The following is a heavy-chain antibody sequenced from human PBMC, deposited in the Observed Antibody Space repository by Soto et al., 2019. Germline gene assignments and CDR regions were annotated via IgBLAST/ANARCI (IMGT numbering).Heavy chain of an antibody. CDR2: TGSGTGPG. V-gene: IGHV1-69*06. CDR3: ARRDSGGFYRFFDS. CDR1: GVSLSTNP. J-gene: IGHJ4*02. D-gene: IGHD2-15*01. Sequence: WASVKVSGKASGVSLSTNPISWVRQAPGQGLEWMGGTGSGTGPGNHAQKFQGRLTVTADKSTSTVYMELTNLSSEDTAVYYCARRDSGGFYRFFDSWGQGTLVTVSS.